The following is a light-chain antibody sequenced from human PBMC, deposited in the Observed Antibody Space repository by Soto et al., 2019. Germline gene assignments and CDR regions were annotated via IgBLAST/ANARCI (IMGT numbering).Light chain of an antibody. CDR2: DAS. CDR3: QHRSHWPPT. CDR1: QSVSSY. V-gene: IGKV3-11*01. J-gene: IGKJ2*01. Sequence: IVLTQSPATLSLYPGERATLSCRASQSVSSYLAWYQQKPGQAPRLLIYDASNRATGIPARFSGSGSGTDFTLTISSLEPEDFAVYYCQHRSHWPPTFGQGTKLEIK.